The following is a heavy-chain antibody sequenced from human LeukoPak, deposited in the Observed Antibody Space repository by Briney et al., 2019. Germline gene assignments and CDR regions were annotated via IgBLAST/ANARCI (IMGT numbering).Heavy chain of an antibody. CDR3: AISPGGIAARPEYYFDY. J-gene: IGHJ4*02. D-gene: IGHD6-6*01. Sequence: QPGGSLRLSCAASGFTFSSYAMSWVRQAPGKGLEWVSAISGSGGSTYYADSVKGRFTISRDNSKNTLYLQMNSLRAEDTAVYYCAISPGGIAARPEYYFDYWGQGTLVTVSS. V-gene: IGHV3-23*01. CDR1: GFTFSSYA. CDR2: ISGSGGST.